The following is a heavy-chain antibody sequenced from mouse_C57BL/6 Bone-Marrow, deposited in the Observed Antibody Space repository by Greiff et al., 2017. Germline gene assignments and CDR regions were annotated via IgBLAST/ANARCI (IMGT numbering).Heavy chain of an antibody. CDR3: ARNYYAMDY. Sequence: EVKLMESGGDLVKPGGSLKLSCAASGFTFSSYGMSWVRQTPDKRLEWVATISSGGSYTYYPDSVKGRFTISSDNAKNTLYLQMSSLKSEDTAMYYCARNYYAMDYWGQGTSVTVSS. V-gene: IGHV5-6*01. J-gene: IGHJ4*01. CDR1: GFTFSSYG. CDR2: ISSGGSYT.